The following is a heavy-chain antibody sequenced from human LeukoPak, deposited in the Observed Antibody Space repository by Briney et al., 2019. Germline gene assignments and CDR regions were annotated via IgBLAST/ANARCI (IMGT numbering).Heavy chain of an antibody. CDR2: IRYDGSNK. V-gene: IGHV3-30*02. Sequence: SGGSLRLSCAASGFTFSSYGMHWVRQAPGKGLEWVAFIRYDGSNKYYADSVKGRFTISRDNSKNTLYLQMNSLRAEDTAVYYCAKDKARGSPFDYYYMDVWGKGTTVTVSS. J-gene: IGHJ6*03. CDR3: AKDKARGSPFDYYYMDV. CDR1: GFTFSSYG. D-gene: IGHD1-26*01.